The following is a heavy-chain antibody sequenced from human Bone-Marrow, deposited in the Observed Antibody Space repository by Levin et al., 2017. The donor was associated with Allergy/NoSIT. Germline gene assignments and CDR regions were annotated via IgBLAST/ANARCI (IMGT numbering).Heavy chain of an antibody. Sequence: GGSLRLSCAASGFIFSGLGIHWVRQAPGTGLEWVAIIWNDGTRPDYIDSVKGRFTISRDNSRSTAYLQMDSLRVEDTAVYYCATENGRPMSGRMDVWGQGTTVTVSS. CDR1: GFIFSGLG. V-gene: IGHV3-33*01. J-gene: IGHJ6*02. CDR2: IWNDGTRP. CDR3: ATENGRPMSGRMDV. D-gene: IGHD2-15*01.